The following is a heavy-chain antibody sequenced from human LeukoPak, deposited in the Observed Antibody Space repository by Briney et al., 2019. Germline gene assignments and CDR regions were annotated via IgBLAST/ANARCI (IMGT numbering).Heavy chain of an antibody. CDR3: AELGITMIGGV. CDR2: INSDGSST. Sequence: GGSLRLSCEASGFTFSNYWMHWVRQAPGKGLVWVSRINSDGSSTTYADSVKGPFTISRDNAKNTLYLQMNSLRGEDTAVYYCAELGITMIGGVWGKGTTVTISS. CDR1: GFTFSNYW. J-gene: IGHJ6*04. D-gene: IGHD3-10*02. V-gene: IGHV3-74*01.